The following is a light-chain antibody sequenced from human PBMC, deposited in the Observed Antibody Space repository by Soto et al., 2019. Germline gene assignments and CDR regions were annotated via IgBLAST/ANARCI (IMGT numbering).Light chain of an antibody. V-gene: IGKV3-20*01. CDR3: QQYGDSSWT. J-gene: IGKJ1*01. CDR1: QSVSSTL. Sequence: ELVLTQSPVALSLSSGERATLSCRASQSVSSTLLTWYQQKPGQAPRLLIYGVSSRATGIPDRFSGSGSGTDFALTISRVEHEDFAVYFCQQYGDSSWTFGQGSRVEIK. CDR2: GVS.